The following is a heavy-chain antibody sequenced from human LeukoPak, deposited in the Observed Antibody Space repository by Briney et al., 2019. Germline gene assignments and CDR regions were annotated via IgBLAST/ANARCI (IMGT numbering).Heavy chain of an antibody. Sequence: GGSLRLSCAASGFTFDDYAMHWVRQAPGKGLEWVSGISWNSGSIGYADSVKGRFTISRDNAKNSLYLQMNSLRAEDTAVYYCARESGEYGMDVWGQGTTVTVSS. J-gene: IGHJ6*02. D-gene: IGHD1-26*01. CDR3: ARESGEYGMDV. CDR1: GFTFDDYA. V-gene: IGHV3-9*01. CDR2: ISWNSGSI.